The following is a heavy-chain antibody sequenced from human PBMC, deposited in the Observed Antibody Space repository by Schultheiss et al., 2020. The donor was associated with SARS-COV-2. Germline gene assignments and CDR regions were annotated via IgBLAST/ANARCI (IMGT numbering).Heavy chain of an antibody. CDR2: IKSKTDGGTT. D-gene: IGHD4-17*01. CDR1: GFTFSNAW. J-gene: IGHJ4*02. CDR3: TIDYGDYEGADY. V-gene: IGHV3-15*07. Sequence: GGSLRLSCAASGFTFSNAWMNWVRQAPGKGLEWVGRIKSKTDGGTTDYAAPVKGRFTISRDDSKNTLYLQMNSLKTEDTAVYCCTIDYGDYEGADYWGQGTLVTVSS.